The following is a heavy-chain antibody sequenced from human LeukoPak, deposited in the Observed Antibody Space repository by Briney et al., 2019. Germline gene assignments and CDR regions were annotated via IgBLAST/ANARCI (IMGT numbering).Heavy chain of an antibody. V-gene: IGHV3-30-3*01. CDR2: ISYDGSNK. Sequence: PGGSLRLSCAASGFTFSSYAMHWVRQAPGKGLEWVAVISYDGSNKYYADSVKGRFTISRDNSKNTLYLQMNSLRAEDTAVYYCAKGSYYDSSGGSDYWGQGTLVTVSS. J-gene: IGHJ4*02. D-gene: IGHD3-22*01. CDR1: GFTFSSYA. CDR3: AKGSYYDSSGGSDY.